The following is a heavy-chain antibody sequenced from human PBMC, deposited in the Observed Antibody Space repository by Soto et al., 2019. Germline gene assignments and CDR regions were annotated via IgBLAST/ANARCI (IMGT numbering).Heavy chain of an antibody. D-gene: IGHD2-15*01. CDR1: GYTFTSYA. Sequence: ASVKVSCKASGYTFTSYAMHWVRQAHGQRLEWMGWINAGNGNTIYSQKFQGRVNNTRDTSAITAYMELSSLRSEDTAVYYCARGYCSGGNCYSGMDVWGQGTMGTVS. CDR3: ARGYCSGGNCYSGMDV. J-gene: IGHJ6*02. V-gene: IGHV1-3*01. CDR2: INAGNGNT.